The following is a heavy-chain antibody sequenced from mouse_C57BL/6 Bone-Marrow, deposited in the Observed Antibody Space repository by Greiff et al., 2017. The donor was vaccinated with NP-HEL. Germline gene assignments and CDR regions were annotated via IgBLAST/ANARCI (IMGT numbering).Heavy chain of an antibody. CDR1: GYTFTNYW. Sequence: VKVVESGAELVRPGTSVKMSCKASGYTFTNYWIGWAKQRPGHGLEWIGDIYPGGGYTNYNEKFKGKATLTADKSSSTAYMQFSSLTSEDSAIYYCAVYYYGSLGYWGQGTTLTVSS. D-gene: IGHD1-1*01. CDR2: IYPGGGYT. CDR3: AVYYYGSLGY. J-gene: IGHJ2*01. V-gene: IGHV1-63*01.